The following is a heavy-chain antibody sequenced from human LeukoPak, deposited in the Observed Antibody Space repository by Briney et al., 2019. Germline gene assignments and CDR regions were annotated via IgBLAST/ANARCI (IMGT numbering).Heavy chain of an antibody. V-gene: IGHV1-69*05. CDR2: IISIFGTA. CDR3: ARETAAAGDY. J-gene: IGHJ4*02. D-gene: IGHD6-13*01. Sequence: SVKVSCKASGGTFSSYAISWVRQAPGQGLEWMGRIISIFGTANYAQKFQGRVTITTDESTSTAYMELSSLRSEDTAVYYCARETAAAGDYWGQGTLVTVSS. CDR1: GGTFSSYA.